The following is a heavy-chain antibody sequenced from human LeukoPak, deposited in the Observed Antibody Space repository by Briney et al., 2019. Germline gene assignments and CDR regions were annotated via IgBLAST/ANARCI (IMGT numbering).Heavy chain of an antibody. CDR2: ISAYNGNT. J-gene: IGHJ5*02. V-gene: IGHV1-18*01. D-gene: IGHD3-3*01. CDR1: GYTFTSYG. CDR3: ARAELPYYDFWSGYYRFDP. Sequence: ASVKVSCKASGYTFTSYGISGVRQAPGQGLEWIGWISAYNGNTNYAQKLQGRVTMTTDTSTSTAYMELRSLRSDDTAVYYCARAELPYYDFWSGYYRFDPWGQGTLVTVSS.